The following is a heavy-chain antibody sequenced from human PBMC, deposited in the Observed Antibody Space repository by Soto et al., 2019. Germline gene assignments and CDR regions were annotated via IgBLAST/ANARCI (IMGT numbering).Heavy chain of an antibody. CDR1: GGSFSGYY. D-gene: IGHD5-12*01. CDR3: ASEEHSYEDGYNRLGAPRFDY. CDR2: INHSGST. J-gene: IGHJ4*02. Sequence: SETLSLTCAVYGGSFSGYYWSWIRQPPGKGLEWIGEINHSGSTNYNPSLKSRVTISVDTSKNQFSLKLSSVTAADTAVYYCASEEHSYEDGYNRLGAPRFDYWGQGTLVTVSS. V-gene: IGHV4-34*01.